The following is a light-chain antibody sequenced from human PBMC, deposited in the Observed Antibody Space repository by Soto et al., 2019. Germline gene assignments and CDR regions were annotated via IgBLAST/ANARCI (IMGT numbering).Light chain of an antibody. CDR3: QQNNSWMYT. CDR1: QSISSW. J-gene: IGKJ2*01. Sequence: DIQMTQSPSTLSASVGDRVTITCRASQSISSWLAWYQQKPGKAPKLLIYKASSLESGVPSRFSGSGSGTEFTLTISSLQPDDFATYYCQQNNSWMYTFGQGTKLEIK. CDR2: KAS. V-gene: IGKV1-5*03.